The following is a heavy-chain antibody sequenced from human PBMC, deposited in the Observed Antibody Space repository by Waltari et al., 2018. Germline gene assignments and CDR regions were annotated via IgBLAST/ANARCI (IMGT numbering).Heavy chain of an antibody. CDR1: GGSFSGYY. J-gene: IGHJ3*02. CDR2: IKQTGST. CDR3: ARVGVRYFDWLYPDDAFDI. D-gene: IGHD3-9*01. Sequence: QVQLQQWGAGLLKPSETLSITCAVYGGSFSGYYWSWIRQPPGQGLEWIGEIKQTGSTNDNRSLRSGVTRAGDTSKNQFSQKLSSVTAADTAVYYCARVGVRYFDWLYPDDAFDIWGQGTMVTVSS. V-gene: IGHV4-34*01.